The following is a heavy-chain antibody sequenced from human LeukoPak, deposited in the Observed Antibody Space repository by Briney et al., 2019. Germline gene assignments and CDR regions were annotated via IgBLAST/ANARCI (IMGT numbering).Heavy chain of an antibody. V-gene: IGHV3-30*18. CDR2: ISYDGSNK. CDR3: AKIPSATVVTSFGL. J-gene: IGHJ5*02. D-gene: IGHD4-23*01. CDR1: GFTFSSYS. Sequence: GRSLRLSCAASGFTFSSYSMHWVRQAPGKGLEWVAVISYDGSNKYYADSVKGRFTISRDNSKNTLYLQMNSLRAEDTAVYYCAKIPSATVVTSFGLWGQGTLVTVSS.